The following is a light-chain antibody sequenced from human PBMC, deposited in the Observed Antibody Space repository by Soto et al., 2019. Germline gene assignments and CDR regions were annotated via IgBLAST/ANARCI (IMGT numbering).Light chain of an antibody. J-gene: IGLJ2*01. Sequence: SYELTQSPSVSVAPGQTARITCGENNIGSKSVHWYQQKPGQAPVLVVYDDSDRPSGIPERFSGSNSGNTATLTISGVEAGDEGDYYCQVWDGRTEHVVFGGGTKVTVL. CDR2: DDS. CDR3: QVWDGRTEHVV. CDR1: NIGSKS. V-gene: IGLV3-21*02.